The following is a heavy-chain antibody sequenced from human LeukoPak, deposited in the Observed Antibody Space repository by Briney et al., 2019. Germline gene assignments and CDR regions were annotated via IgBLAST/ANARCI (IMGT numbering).Heavy chain of an antibody. D-gene: IGHD3-22*01. V-gene: IGHV3-23*01. J-gene: IGHJ4*02. Sequence: GGSLRLSCAASGFTFNIYAMSWVRQAPGKGLEWVSGILSGSGDSTYYADSVKGRFTISRDNSKNTLYLQMNGLRAEDTAVYYCSRSAYYDGSGNYYDYWGQGTLVTVSS. CDR2: ILSGSGDST. CDR3: SRSAYYDGSGNYYDY. CDR1: GFTFNIYA.